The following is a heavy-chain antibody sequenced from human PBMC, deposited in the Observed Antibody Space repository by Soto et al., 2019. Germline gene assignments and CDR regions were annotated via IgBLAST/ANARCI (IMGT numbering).Heavy chain of an antibody. V-gene: IGHV4-34*01. CDR3: ARGGPLVRGVTFGWFDP. Sequence: SETLSLTCAVYGGSFSGYYWSWIRQPPGKGLEWIGEINHSGSTNYNPSLKSRVTISVDTSKNQFSLKLSSVTAADTAVYYCARGGPLVRGVTFGWFDPWGQGTLVTVSS. CDR2: INHSGST. D-gene: IGHD3-10*01. J-gene: IGHJ5*02. CDR1: GGSFSGYY.